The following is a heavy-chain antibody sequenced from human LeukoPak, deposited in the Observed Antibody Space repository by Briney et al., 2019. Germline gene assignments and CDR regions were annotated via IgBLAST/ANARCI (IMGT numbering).Heavy chain of an antibody. CDR1: GYSISSGYY. D-gene: IGHD6-19*01. CDR3: ARYRWSSGWYARHVKTGPSAFDI. J-gene: IGHJ3*02. Sequence: SETLSLTCTVSGYSISSGYYWGWIRQPPGKGLEWIGEINHSGSTNYNPSLKSRVTISVDTSKNQFSLKLSSVTAADTAVYYCARYRWSSGWYARHVKTGPSAFDIWGQGTMVTVSS. V-gene: IGHV4-38-2*02. CDR2: INHSGST.